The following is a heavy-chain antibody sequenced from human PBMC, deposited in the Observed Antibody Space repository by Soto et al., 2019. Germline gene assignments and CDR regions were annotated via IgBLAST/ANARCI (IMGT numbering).Heavy chain of an antibody. D-gene: IGHD3-9*01. CDR3: ARALGDILTGYYSPDYYTDV. Sequence: ASVKVSCKASGYTFTSYGISWVRQAPGQGLEWMGWISAYNGNTNYAQKLQGRVTMTTDTSTSTAYMELRSLRSDDTAVYYCARALGDILTGYYSPDYYTDVWGKGTTVTVSS. V-gene: IGHV1-18*01. CDR1: GYTFTSYG. CDR2: ISAYNGNT. J-gene: IGHJ6*03.